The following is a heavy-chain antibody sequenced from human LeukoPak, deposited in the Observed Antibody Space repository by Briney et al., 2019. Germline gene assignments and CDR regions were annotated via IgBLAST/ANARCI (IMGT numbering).Heavy chain of an antibody. CDR3: ASTQRGDYFDY. Sequence: GGSLRLSCAASEFSVGSNYMTWVRQAPGKGLEWVSAISGRGGSTYYADSVKGRFTISRDNSKNTLYLQINSLRAEDTAVYYCASTQRGDYFDYWGQGTLVTVSS. V-gene: IGHV3-66*01. D-gene: IGHD2-15*01. J-gene: IGHJ4*02. CDR2: ISGRGGST. CDR1: EFSVGSNY.